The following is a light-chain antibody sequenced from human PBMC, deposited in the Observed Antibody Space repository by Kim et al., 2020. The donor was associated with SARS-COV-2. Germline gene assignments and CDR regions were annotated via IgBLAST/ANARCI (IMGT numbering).Light chain of an antibody. J-gene: IGLJ2*01. CDR2: DVT. Sequence: SFTISCTGTNIDLGAYNSTSWYQQHPGKVPKLVIFDVTDRPSGISSRFSGSKSGNTASLTISGLQTEDEADYFCGSFSVTGSLVVFGGGTKVTVL. CDR1: NIDLGAYNS. CDR3: GSFSVTGSLVV. V-gene: IGLV2-14*03.